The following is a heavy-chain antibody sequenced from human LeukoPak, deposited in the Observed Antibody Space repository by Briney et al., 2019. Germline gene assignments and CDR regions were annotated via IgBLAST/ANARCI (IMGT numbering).Heavy chain of an antibody. CDR1: GFSFSNSG. Sequence: QPGGSLRLSCAASGFSFSNSGMSWVRQAPAKVLEWVAGISGGGANTHYADSVKGRFTISRDNSKNTLFLQMNSLRDEDTAIYYCSKWIGYGDYWGQGTLVTVSS. CDR2: ISGGGANT. V-gene: IGHV3-23*01. CDR3: SKWIGYGDY. J-gene: IGHJ4*02. D-gene: IGHD5-12*01.